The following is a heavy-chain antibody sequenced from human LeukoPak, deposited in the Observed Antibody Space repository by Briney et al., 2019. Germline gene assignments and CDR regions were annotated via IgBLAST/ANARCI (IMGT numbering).Heavy chain of an antibody. D-gene: IGHD3-10*01. Sequence: PSETLSHTCTVSGGSISSNYWSWIRQPPGKGLEWIGYIYNSGSTNYNPSLKSRVTISVDTSKNQFSLKMSSVTAADTAVYYCAGLNVLLWFGESENSFDYWGQGTLVTVSS. CDR2: IYNSGST. CDR3: AGLNVLLWFGESENSFDY. CDR1: GGSISSNY. V-gene: IGHV4-59*01. J-gene: IGHJ4*02.